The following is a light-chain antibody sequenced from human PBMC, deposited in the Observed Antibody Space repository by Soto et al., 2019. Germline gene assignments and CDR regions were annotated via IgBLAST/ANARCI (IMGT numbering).Light chain of an antibody. V-gene: IGKV1-9*01. CDR2: AAS. CDR1: QDISSH. CDR3: QQVKTYPLT. Sequence: DIQLTQSPSFLSASVGDRVTITCRASQDISSHLAWYQQKPGKAPKLLIYAASTLQSGVPSGFGGSGSGTEFTLTITSLPPEDLATYYWQQVKTYPLTFGGGTKVEIK. J-gene: IGKJ4*01.